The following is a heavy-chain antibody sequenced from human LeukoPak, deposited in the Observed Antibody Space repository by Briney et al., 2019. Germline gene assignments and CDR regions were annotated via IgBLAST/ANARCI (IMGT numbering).Heavy chain of an antibody. D-gene: IGHD2-15*01. V-gene: IGHV1-2*06. CDR3: ARDSGYCSGGSCYYYYYGMDV. CDR1: GYTFTGYY. Sequence: ASVTVSCTASGYTFTGYYMHWVRQAPGQGLEWLGRINPNSGGTTYAQKFQGRVTMTRDTSISTVYMELSRLRSDDTAVYYCARDSGYCSGGSCYYYYYGMDVWGQGTTVTVSS. CDR2: INPNSGGT. J-gene: IGHJ6*02.